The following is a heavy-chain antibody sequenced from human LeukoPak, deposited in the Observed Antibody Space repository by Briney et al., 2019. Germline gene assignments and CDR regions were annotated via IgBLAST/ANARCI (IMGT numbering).Heavy chain of an antibody. Sequence: ASVKVSCKASGYTFTSYYMHWVRQAPGQGLEWMGIINPSGGSTSYAQKFQGRVTMTRDVSTSTVYMELSSLRAEDTGVYYCARSEMGYYYYYMDVWGKGTTVTVSS. CDR2: INPSGGST. J-gene: IGHJ6*03. D-gene: IGHD2-8*01. CDR1: GYTFTSYY. CDR3: ARSEMGYYYYYMDV. V-gene: IGHV1-46*01.